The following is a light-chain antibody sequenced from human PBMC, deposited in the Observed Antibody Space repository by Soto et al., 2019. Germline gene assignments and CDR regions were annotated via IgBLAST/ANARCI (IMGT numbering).Light chain of an antibody. Sequence: QSVLTQPASVSGSPGQSITISCTGTSSDVGDYNFVSWYQQHPGKAPKLMIYDVSNRPSGVSNRFSGSKSGNTASLSISGLQAEDEADYYCSSYTSTRRVVFGGGTKLTVL. CDR1: SSDVGDYNF. V-gene: IGLV2-14*01. CDR2: DVS. CDR3: SSYTSTRRVV. J-gene: IGLJ2*01.